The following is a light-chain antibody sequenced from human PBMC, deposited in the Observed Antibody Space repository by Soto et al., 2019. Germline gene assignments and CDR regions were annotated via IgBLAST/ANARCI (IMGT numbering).Light chain of an antibody. CDR1: QSVSSN. Sequence: EIVMTQSPATLSVSPWERATLSCRASQSVSSNLAWYQQKPGQAPRLLIYGASTRATGIPARFSGSGSGTEFTLTNSSLQSEDFAVYYCQQYNNWPRTFGQGTKVEIK. CDR2: GAS. V-gene: IGKV3-15*01. J-gene: IGKJ1*01. CDR3: QQYNNWPRT.